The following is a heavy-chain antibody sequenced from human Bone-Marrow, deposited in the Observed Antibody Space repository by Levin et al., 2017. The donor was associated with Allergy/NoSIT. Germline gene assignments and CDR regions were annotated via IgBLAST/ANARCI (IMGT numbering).Heavy chain of an antibody. CDR2: ISWNSGSI. CDR1: GFTFDDYA. V-gene: IGHV3-9*01. D-gene: IGHD6-19*01. Sequence: GGSLRLSCAASGFTFDDYAMHWVRQAPGKGLEWVSGISWNSGSIGYADSVKGRFTISRDNAKNSLYLQMNSLRAEDTALYYCAKDVIAVAPDQYYYYGMDVWGQGTTVTVSS. CDR3: AKDVIAVAPDQYYYYGMDV. J-gene: IGHJ6*02.